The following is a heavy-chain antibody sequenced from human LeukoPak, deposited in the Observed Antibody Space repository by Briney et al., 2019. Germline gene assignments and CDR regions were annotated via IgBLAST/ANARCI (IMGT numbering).Heavy chain of an antibody. Sequence: GGSLRLSCAASGFTFGSYNLNWVRQAPGKGLEWVSSISSSGNYIYYADSVKGRFTISRDNAENSLYLQMNSLRAEATAVYYCARDKSAYDSSGYVWGQGTLVTVSS. J-gene: IGHJ4*02. V-gene: IGHV3-21*01. CDR1: GFTFGSYN. D-gene: IGHD3-22*01. CDR3: ARDKSAYDSSGYV. CDR2: ISSSGNYI.